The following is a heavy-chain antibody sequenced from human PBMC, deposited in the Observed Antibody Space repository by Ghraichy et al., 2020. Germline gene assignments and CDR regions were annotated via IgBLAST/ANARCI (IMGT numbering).Heavy chain of an antibody. Sequence: LSLTCEASGFSFSSYDMHWVRQAPGKGLEWVAVIYYDGSNKYYADSVKGRFTMSRDNSKNTLYLQMNSLRAEDTAVYYCARGASGNHSGSWFDPWGQGTLVTVSS. V-gene: IGHV3-30*12. CDR3: ARGASGNHSGSWFDP. CDR2: IYYDGSNK. D-gene: IGHD1-14*01. J-gene: IGHJ5*02. CDR1: GFSFSSYD.